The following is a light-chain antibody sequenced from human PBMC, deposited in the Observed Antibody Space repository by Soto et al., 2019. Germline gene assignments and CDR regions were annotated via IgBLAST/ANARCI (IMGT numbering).Light chain of an antibody. Sequence: QSALTQPPSASGTPGQRVTVSCSGSSSNIGTNTVNWYQQLPGSAPQLVLYSTNQRPSGVPGRFSGSKSGTSASLAISGLQSDDEADYYCAAWDGSLNVVLFGGGTKVTVL. CDR1: SSNIGTNT. CDR2: STN. CDR3: AAWDGSLNVVL. V-gene: IGLV1-44*01. J-gene: IGLJ2*01.